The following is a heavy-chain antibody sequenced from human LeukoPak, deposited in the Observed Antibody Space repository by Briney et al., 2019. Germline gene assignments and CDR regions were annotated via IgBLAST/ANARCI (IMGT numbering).Heavy chain of an antibody. CDR2: IIPIFATT. CDR3: VRGQVAAYYYYYMDV. Sequence: GASVKVSCKASGGTFSTYAITWVRQAPGQGLEWMGGIIPIFATTNYAQKFQGRVTITTDESTSTAFMELSSLRSEDTAVYYCVRGQVAAYYYYYMDVWGKGTTVTVSS. J-gene: IGHJ6*03. V-gene: IGHV1-69*05. CDR1: GGTFSTYA.